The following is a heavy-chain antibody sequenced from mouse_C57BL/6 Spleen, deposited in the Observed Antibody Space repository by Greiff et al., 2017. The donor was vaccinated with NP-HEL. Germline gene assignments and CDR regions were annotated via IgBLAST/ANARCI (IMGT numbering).Heavy chain of an antibody. D-gene: IGHD1-1*01. CDR3: ARGVNTGVEGAMDC. CDR2: IYPSDSET. J-gene: IGHJ4*01. CDR1: GYTFTSYW. Sequence: VQLQQPGAELVRPGSSVKLSCKASGYTFTSYWMDWVKQRPGQGLEWIGNIYPSDSETHYNQKFKDKATLTVDKSSSTAYMQLSSLTSEDSAVYYCARGVNTGVEGAMDCWGQGTSVTVSS. V-gene: IGHV1-61*01.